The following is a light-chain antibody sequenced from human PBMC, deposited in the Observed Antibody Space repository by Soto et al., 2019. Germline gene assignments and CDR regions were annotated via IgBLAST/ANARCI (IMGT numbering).Light chain of an antibody. CDR2: GAS. CDR1: QSVSNNY. CDR3: QQYGSSGT. V-gene: IGKV3-20*01. J-gene: IGKJ1*01. Sequence: EIVLTQSPGTLSLSPGGRATLSCRASQSVSNNYLAWYQQKPGQAPRLLIYGASNRATGIPDRFSGSGSGTDFTLTISRLEPEDSAVYYCQQYGSSGTLGQGTKVDIK.